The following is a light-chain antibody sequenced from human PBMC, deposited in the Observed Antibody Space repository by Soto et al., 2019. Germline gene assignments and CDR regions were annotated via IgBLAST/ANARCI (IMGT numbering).Light chain of an antibody. CDR2: GAS. Sequence: EIVLTQSPGTLSLSPGEKATLSCRASQSVSSSYLAWYQQKPGQAPRLLIYGASSRATGIPDRFSGSGSGTDFTLTISRLEPEDFAVYYCQLYVGSLSFGGGTKVEIK. J-gene: IGKJ4*01. CDR3: QLYVGSLS. V-gene: IGKV3-20*01. CDR1: QSVSSSY.